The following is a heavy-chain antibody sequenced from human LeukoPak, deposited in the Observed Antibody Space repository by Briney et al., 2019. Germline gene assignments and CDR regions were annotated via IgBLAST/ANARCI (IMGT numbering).Heavy chain of an antibody. D-gene: IGHD6-19*01. CDR1: GGTFSSYA. V-gene: IGHV7-4-1*02. CDR2: INTNTGNP. J-gene: IGHJ3*02. Sequence: GASVKVSCKASGGTFSSYAISWVRQAPGQGLEWMGWINTNTGNPTYAQGFTGRFVFSLDTSVSTAYLQISSLKAEDTAVYYCARALVNKAVAGPGFAFDIWGQGTMVTVSS. CDR3: ARALVNKAVAGPGFAFDI.